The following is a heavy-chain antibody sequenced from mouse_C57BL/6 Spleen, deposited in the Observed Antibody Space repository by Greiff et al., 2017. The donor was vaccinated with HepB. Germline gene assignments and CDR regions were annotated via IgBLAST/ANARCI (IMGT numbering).Heavy chain of an antibody. CDR3: TRLTTVVATYDY. V-gene: IGHV1-15*01. Sequence: VQLQQSGAELVRPGASVTLSCKASGYTFTDYEMHWVKQTPVHGLEWIGAIDPETGGTAYNQKFKGKAILTADKSSSTAYMELRSLTSEDSAVYYCTRLTTVVATYDYWGQGTTLTVSS. CDR1: GYTFTDYE. D-gene: IGHD1-1*01. CDR2: IDPETGGT. J-gene: IGHJ2*01.